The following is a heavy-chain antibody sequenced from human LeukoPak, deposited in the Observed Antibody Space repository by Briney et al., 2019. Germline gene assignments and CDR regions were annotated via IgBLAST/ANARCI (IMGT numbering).Heavy chain of an antibody. CDR2: ISGSGGTT. Sequence: GGPLRLSCAASEFTFSSHSMTWVRQAPGKGLEWVSVISGSGGTTYYADSVKGRFTISRDNSKNTLYLKMNTLRAADTAVYYCATEPTYCSGGCYSLSYYGGQGTLVTVSS. J-gene: IGHJ4*02. CDR1: EFTFSSHS. D-gene: IGHD2-21*02. V-gene: IGHV3-23*01. CDR3: ATEPTYCSGGCYSLSYY.